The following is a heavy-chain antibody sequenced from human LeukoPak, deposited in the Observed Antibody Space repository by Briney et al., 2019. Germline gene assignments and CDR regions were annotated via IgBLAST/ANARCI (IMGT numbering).Heavy chain of an antibody. D-gene: IGHD4-17*01. CDR1: GFTFDDYA. CDR3: ARAADYEYNWFDP. CDR2: ISWNSGSI. V-gene: IGHV3-9*01. Sequence: PGGSLRLSCAASGFTFDDYAMHWVRQAPGKGLEWVSGISWNSGSIGYADSVKGRFTISRDNAKNSLYLQMNSLRAEDTAVYYCARAADYEYNWFDPWGQGTLVTVSS. J-gene: IGHJ5*02.